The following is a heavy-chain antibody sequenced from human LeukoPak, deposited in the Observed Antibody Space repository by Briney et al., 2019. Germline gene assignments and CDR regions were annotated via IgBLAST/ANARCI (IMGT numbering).Heavy chain of an antibody. D-gene: IGHD3-16*01. CDR2: ISSSSGYI. V-gene: IGHV3-21*01. CDR1: GFTFSSYS. Sequence: GGSLRLSCAASGFTFSSYSMNWVRQAPGKGLEWVSSISSSSGYIYYADSVKGRFTISRDNAKNSLYLQMNSLRAEDTAVYYCARGGTLGYAFDIWGQGTMVTVSS. CDR3: ARGGTLGYAFDI. J-gene: IGHJ3*02.